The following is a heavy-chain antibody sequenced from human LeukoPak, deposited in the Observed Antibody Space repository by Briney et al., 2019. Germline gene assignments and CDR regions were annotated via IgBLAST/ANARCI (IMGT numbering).Heavy chain of an antibody. V-gene: IGHV3-11*04. CDR3: ASRNQDCTNGVCYPST. J-gene: IGHJ6*04. CDR2: ISSSGSTI. D-gene: IGHD2-8*01. Sequence: GGPLRLSCAASGFTFRDYYMSWIRQAPGKGLEWVSYISSSGSTIYYADSVKGRFTISRDNAKNSLYLQMNSLRAEDTAVYYCASRNQDCTNGVCYPSTWGKGTTVTVSS. CDR1: GFTFRDYY.